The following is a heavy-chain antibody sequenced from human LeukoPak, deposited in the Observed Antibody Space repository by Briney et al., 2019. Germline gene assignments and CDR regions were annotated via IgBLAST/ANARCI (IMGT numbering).Heavy chain of an antibody. Sequence: ASVKFSCKASGYTFTSYDINWVRQATGQWPEWMGWMNPSSGNTGYAQRFQGRVSMTRDTSTNTAYLELRSLRSEDTAVYYCATHTYSYSSGSFAYWGQGTLVTVSS. V-gene: IGHV1-8*01. J-gene: IGHJ4*02. D-gene: IGHD3-10*01. CDR3: ATHTYSYSSGSFAY. CDR2: MNPSSGNT. CDR1: GYTFTSYD.